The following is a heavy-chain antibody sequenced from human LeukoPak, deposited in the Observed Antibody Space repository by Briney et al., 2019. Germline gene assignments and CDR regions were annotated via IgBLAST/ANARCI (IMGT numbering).Heavy chain of an antibody. CDR2: INTDGSST. V-gene: IGHV3-74*01. D-gene: IGHD1-26*01. J-gene: IGHJ3*02. Sequence: PGGSLRLSCAASGFIFSSYWMHWVRQAPGKGLVWVSRINTDGSSTSYADSVKGRFTISRDNAKNSLYLQMNSLRAEDTAVYYCASSGSFYDAFDIWGQGTMVTVSS. CDR3: ASSGSFYDAFDI. CDR1: GFIFSSYW.